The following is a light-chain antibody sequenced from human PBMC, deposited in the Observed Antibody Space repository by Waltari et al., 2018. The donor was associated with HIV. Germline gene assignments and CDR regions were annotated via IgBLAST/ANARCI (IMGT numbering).Light chain of an antibody. V-gene: IGKV1-39*01. J-gene: IGKJ4*01. CDR3: QQSYNSPLT. CDR2: GAS. Sequence: DIQMTQSPSSLSASGGDRVTITCRASQSVDTFLNWYQQKPGKAPKLLIYGASTLQSGVPSRFSGSGSRTDFTLTISSLQPEDFATYYCQQSYNSPLTFGGGTKVEIK. CDR1: QSVDTF.